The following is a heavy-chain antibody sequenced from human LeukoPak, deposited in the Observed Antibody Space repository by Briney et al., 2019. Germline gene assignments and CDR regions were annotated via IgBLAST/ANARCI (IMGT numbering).Heavy chain of an antibody. V-gene: IGHV3-48*02. CDR2: ISSSSDLM. CDR1: GFSLSISG. J-gene: IGHJ4*02. Sequence: GGPLRLSCEASGFSLSISGMNWVRQAPGKGLEWVTYISSSSDLMSYVDSVKGRFTVSRDNAKNSLFLQMNSLRDEDTAVYYCARVLRGLYNLGDWGQGTLVTVSS. CDR3: ARVLRGLYNLGD. D-gene: IGHD3-10*01.